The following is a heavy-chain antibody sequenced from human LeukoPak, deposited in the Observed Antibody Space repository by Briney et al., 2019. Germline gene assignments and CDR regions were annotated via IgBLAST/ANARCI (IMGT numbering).Heavy chain of an antibody. CDR2: MNPNSGNT. CDR3: ARGNTRGVESLTTVTSY. Sequence: ASVKVSSKASGYTFTSYDINWVRQATGQGLEWMGWMNPNSGNTGYAQKFQGRVTMTRNTSISTAYMELSSLRSEDTAVYYCARGNTRGVESLTTVTSYWGQGTLVTVSS. J-gene: IGHJ4*02. CDR1: GYTFTSYD. D-gene: IGHD4-17*01. V-gene: IGHV1-8*01.